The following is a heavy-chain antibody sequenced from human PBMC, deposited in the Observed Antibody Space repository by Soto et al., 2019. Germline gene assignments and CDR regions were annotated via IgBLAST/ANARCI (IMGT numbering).Heavy chain of an antibody. CDR1: GFTFSSYW. CDR3: ASLPGFNMVRGVIIGDYYGMDV. D-gene: IGHD3-10*01. Sequence: GGSLRLSCAASGFTFSSYWMHWVRQAPGKGLVWVSRINSDGSSTSYADSVKGRFTISRDNAKNTLYLQMNSLRAEDTAVYYCASLPGFNMVRGVIIGDYYGMDVWGQGTTVTVSS. V-gene: IGHV3-74*01. CDR2: INSDGSST. J-gene: IGHJ6*02.